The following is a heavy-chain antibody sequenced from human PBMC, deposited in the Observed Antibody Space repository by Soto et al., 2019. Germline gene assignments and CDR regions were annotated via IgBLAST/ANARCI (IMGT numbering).Heavy chain of an antibody. CDR3: VKEYYAVSGGLGGLHALDF. CDR1: GFTFDDYA. J-gene: IGHJ3*01. V-gene: IGHV3-9*01. Sequence: EVQLVESGGGLVQPGRSLRLSCAASGFTFDDYAMHWVRQPPGKGLEWVSRISWNSDYIAYGDSVKGRFTVSRDNAKNSMFLRMDSLRAEDTALYYCVKEYYAVSGGLGGLHALDFWGQGTVVNVSS. D-gene: IGHD3-22*01. CDR2: ISWNSDYI.